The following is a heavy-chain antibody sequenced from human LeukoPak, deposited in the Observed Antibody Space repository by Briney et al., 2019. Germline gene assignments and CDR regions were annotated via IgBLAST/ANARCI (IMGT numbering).Heavy chain of an antibody. D-gene: IGHD2-2*01. J-gene: IGHJ5*02. CDR1: GFTFSSYW. CDR3: AGGPKQQLLWGRASNGFDP. CDR2: IKQDGSEK. V-gene: IGHV3-7*01. Sequence: PGGSLRLSCAASGFTFSSYWMSWVRQAPGKGLEWVANIKQDGSEKYYVDSVKGRFTISRDNAKNSLYLQMNSLRAEDTAVYYCAGGPKQQLLWGRASNGFDPWGQGTLVTVSS.